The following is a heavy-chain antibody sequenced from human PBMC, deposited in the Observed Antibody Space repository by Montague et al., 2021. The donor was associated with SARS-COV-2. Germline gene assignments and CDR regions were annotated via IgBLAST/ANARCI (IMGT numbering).Heavy chain of an antibody. J-gene: IGHJ4*02. CDR3: ARRRYGSGSYYLDY. V-gene: IGHV2-70*01. CDR1: GFSLSTSGMC. D-gene: IGHD3-10*01. CDR2: IDWDDDK. Sequence: PALVKPRQTLTLTCTFSGFSLSTSGMCVSWIRQPPGKALEWLALIDWDDDKYYSTSLKTRLTISKDTSKNQVVLTMTNMDPVDTATYYCARRRYGSGSYYLDYWGQGTLVTVSS.